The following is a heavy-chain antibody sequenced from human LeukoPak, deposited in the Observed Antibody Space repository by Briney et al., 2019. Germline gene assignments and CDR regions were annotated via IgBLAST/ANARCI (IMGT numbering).Heavy chain of an antibody. CDR1: GFTFSSYG. J-gene: IGHJ4*02. CDR3: ARRLKLAAAGNGGCDY. CDR2: IGYDGSNK. D-gene: IGHD6-13*01. Sequence: PGGSLRLSCAASGFTFSSYGMHWVRQAPGKGLEWGAVIGYDGSNKYYADSVKARFTISRDDSKNTLYLQMNSLRAEDTAVYYCARRLKLAAAGNGGCDYWGQGTLVTVSS. V-gene: IGHV3-33*01.